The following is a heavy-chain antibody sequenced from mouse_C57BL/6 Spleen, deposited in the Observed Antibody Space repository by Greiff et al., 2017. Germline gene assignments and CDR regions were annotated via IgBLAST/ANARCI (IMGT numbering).Heavy chain of an antibody. Sequence: QVQLQQSGAELVRPGASVTLSCKASGYTFTDYEMHWVKQTPVHGLEWIGAIDPETGGTAYNQKCKGKAILTADKSSSTAYMELRSLTSEDSAVYYCTTTGTAMDYWGQGTSVTVSS. V-gene: IGHV1-15*01. J-gene: IGHJ4*01. CDR1: GYTFTDYE. CDR2: IDPETGGT. CDR3: TTTGTAMDY. D-gene: IGHD4-1*02.